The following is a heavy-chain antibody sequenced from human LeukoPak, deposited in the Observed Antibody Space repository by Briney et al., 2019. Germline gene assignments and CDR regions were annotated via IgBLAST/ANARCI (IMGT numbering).Heavy chain of an antibody. V-gene: IGHV4-59*01. CDR2: IYYSGST. CDR1: GGPISSYY. Sequence: SETLSLTCTVSGGPISSYYWSWIRQPPGKGLEWIGYIYYSGSTNYNPSLKSRVTISVDTSKNQFSLKLSSVTAADTAVYYCARMYTAMVTVIDYWGQGTLVTVSS. J-gene: IGHJ4*02. D-gene: IGHD5-18*01. CDR3: ARMYTAMVTVIDY.